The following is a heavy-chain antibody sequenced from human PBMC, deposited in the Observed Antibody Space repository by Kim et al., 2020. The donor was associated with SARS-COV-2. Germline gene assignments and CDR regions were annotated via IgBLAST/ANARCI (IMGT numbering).Heavy chain of an antibody. Sequence: GGSLRLSCAASRFTFGDYAMHWVRQAPGKGLEWVSGISWNSGSIGYADSVKGRFTISRDNAKNSLYLQMNSLRAEDTALYYCAKGRGQQLVAGFDYWGQGTLVTVSS. CDR1: RFTFGDYA. J-gene: IGHJ4*02. D-gene: IGHD6-13*01. V-gene: IGHV3-9*01. CDR3: AKGRGQQLVAGFDY. CDR2: ISWNSGSI.